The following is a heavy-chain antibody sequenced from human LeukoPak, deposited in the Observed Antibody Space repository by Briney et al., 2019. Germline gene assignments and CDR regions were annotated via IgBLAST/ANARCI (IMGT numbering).Heavy chain of an antibody. CDR1: GFTVTTYA. CDR2: ISGSGTST. D-gene: IGHD6-13*01. J-gene: IGHJ4*02. V-gene: IGHV3-23*01. CDR3: PKDRVAATGIGEFES. Sequence: GGSLTLSCAASGFTVTTYAMSCVRQAPGKGLEWGSSISGSGTSTYYADSVKGRFTISRDESKNTLYLQMNSLRAEDTAVYYCPKDRVAATGIGEFESWGQGTLVTVSS.